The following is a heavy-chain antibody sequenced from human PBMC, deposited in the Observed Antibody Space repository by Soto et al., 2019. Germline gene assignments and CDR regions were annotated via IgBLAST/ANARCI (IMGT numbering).Heavy chain of an antibody. CDR3: ARRWGYSFDY. V-gene: IGHV4-39*01. CDR2: IYYSGST. D-gene: IGHD7-27*01. CDR1: GGSISSYY. Sequence: QLQLQESGPGLVKPSETLSLTCTVSGGSISSYYWGWIRRPPGKGLEWIGSIYYSGSTYYNPSLKSRVTLAVDTSKTQFSLKLSSVTAADTAVYYCARRWGYSFDYWGQGTLVSVSS. J-gene: IGHJ4*02.